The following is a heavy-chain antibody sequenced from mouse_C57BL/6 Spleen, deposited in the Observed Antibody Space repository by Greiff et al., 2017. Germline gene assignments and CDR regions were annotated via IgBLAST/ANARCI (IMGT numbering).Heavy chain of an antibody. Sequence: EVQLQQSGPELVKPGASVKISCKASGYTFTDYYMNWVKQSHGKSLEWIGDINPNNGGTSYNQKFKGKATLTVDKSSSTAYMELRSLTSEDSAVYYCASSLDSSGPSFDYWGQGTTLTVSS. CDR3: ASSLDSSGPSFDY. J-gene: IGHJ2*01. CDR2: INPNNGGT. D-gene: IGHD3-2*02. V-gene: IGHV1-26*01. CDR1: GYTFTDYY.